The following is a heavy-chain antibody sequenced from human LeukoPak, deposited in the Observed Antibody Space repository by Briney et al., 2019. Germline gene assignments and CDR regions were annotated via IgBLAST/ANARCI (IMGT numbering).Heavy chain of an antibody. CDR2: ISSNGGSS. J-gene: IGHJ4*02. D-gene: IGHD2-15*01. Sequence: GGSLRLSCAASGFTFSSYAMHWVRQAPGKGPEYVSAISSNGGSSYYANSVKGRFTISRDNSKNTLYLQMGSLRAEDMAVYYCARDGGYCSGGSCPSYYFDYWGQGTLVTVSS. V-gene: IGHV3-64*01. CDR1: GFTFSSYA. CDR3: ARDGGYCSGGSCPSYYFDY.